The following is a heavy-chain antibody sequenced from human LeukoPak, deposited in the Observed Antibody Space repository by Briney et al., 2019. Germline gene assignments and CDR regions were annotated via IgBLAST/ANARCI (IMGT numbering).Heavy chain of an antibody. J-gene: IGHJ1*01. CDR1: GFTFSSYG. V-gene: IGHV3-30*03. D-gene: IGHD3-10*01. Sequence: GGSLRLSCAASGFTFSSYGMHWVRQAPGKGLEWVAVISYDGSNKYYADSVKGRFTISRDNSKNTLYLQMNSLRAEDTAVYYCARVRGSGSPSAEYFQHWGQGTLVTVSS. CDR2: ISYDGSNK. CDR3: ARVRGSGSPSAEYFQH.